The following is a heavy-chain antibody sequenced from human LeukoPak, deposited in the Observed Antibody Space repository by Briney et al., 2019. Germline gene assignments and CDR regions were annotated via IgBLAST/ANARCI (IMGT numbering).Heavy chain of an antibody. CDR2: IKSDGSTT. V-gene: IGHV3-74*01. CDR3: TRRVSTTRWFDP. Sequence: GGSLRLSCAVSGFTFSSYWMHWVRHAPGKGLVWVSRIKSDGSTTNYADSVKGRFTISRDNAENTLYLQMNSLRVEDTAVYYCTRRVSTTRWFDPWGQGTLVTVSS. D-gene: IGHD2-15*01. CDR1: GFTFSSYW. J-gene: IGHJ5*02.